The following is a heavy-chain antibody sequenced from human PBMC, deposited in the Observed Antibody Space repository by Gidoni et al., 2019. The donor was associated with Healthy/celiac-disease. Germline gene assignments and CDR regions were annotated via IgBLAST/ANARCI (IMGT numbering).Heavy chain of an antibody. V-gene: IGHV4-39*01. Sequence: QLQLQESGPGLVKPSETLSLTCTVSVGSISSSSYYWGWIRQPPGKGLEWIGSIYYSGSTYYNPSLKSRVTISVDTSKNQFSLKLSSVTAADTAVYYCARHDIVVVPAPDYWGQGTLVTVSS. J-gene: IGHJ4*02. CDR3: ARHDIVVVPAPDY. CDR2: IYYSGST. CDR1: VGSISSSSYY. D-gene: IGHD2-2*01.